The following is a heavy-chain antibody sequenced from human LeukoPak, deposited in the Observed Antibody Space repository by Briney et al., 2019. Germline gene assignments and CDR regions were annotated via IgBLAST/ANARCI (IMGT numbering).Heavy chain of an antibody. CDR2: NSGSGDST. D-gene: IGHD6-19*01. Sequence: GGSLRLSCAASGFTFSRYAMSWVRQAPGKGLEWVSANSGSGDSTYYADSVKGRFTISRDNSKNTLYLQMNSLRAEDRAVYYCAKPCRSGLSPFDAFDIWGQGTMVTVSS. J-gene: IGHJ3*02. CDR3: AKPCRSGLSPFDAFDI. CDR1: GFTFSRYA. V-gene: IGHV3-23*01.